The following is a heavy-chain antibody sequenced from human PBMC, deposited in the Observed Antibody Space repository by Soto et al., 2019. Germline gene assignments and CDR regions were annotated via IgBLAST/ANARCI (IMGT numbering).Heavy chain of an antibody. D-gene: IGHD1-26*01. Sequence: PSETLSLTCTVSGASVSSGNYYWSWIRQPPGKGLECIGYISYSGSTNYNPSLKSRVTISIDTSKNQFSLKLSSVTAADTAVYYCARGSGSYYVYWGQGTLVTVSS. CDR3: ARGSGSYYVY. J-gene: IGHJ4*02. CDR2: ISYSGST. CDR1: GASVSSGNYY. V-gene: IGHV4-61*01.